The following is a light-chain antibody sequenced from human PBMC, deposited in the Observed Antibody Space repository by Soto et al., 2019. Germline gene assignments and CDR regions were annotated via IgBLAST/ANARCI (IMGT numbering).Light chain of an antibody. CDR2: EVS. J-gene: IGLJ1*01. Sequence: QSVLTQPASVSGSPGQSITISCTGTSTDVGGYRYVSWFQHHPGKAPKVIIYEVSNRPSGISHRFSGSKSGNTASLTISGLQAEDEAHYYCSSYSSTTTPYVFGTGTKLTVL. CDR3: SSYSSTTTPYV. CDR1: STDVGGYRY. V-gene: IGLV2-14*01.